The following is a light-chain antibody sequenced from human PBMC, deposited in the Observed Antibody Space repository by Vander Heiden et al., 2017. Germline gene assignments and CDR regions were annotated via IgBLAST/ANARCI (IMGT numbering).Light chain of an antibody. CDR2: AAS. J-gene: IGKJ2*01. CDR3: QQSYSTPYT. Sequence: DIQMTQSPSSLSASVGDRVTITCQASQSISSYLNWYQQKPGKAPKLLIYAASSLQSGVPSRFSGSGSGTDFTLTISSLQPEDFATYYCQQSYSTPYTFGHGTKLEIK. CDR1: QSISSY. V-gene: IGKV1-39*01.